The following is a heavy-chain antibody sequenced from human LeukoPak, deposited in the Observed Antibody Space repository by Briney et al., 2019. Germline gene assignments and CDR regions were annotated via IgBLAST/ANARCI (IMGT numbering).Heavy chain of an antibody. CDR2: IYHSGST. V-gene: IGHV4-30-2*01. D-gene: IGHD3-3*02. CDR3: ARGALSEVGWFDP. CDR1: GGSISSGGYS. J-gene: IGHJ5*02. Sequence: PSQTLSLTCAVSGGSISSGGYSWSWIRQPPGKGLEWVGYIYHSGSTYYNPSLKSRVTISVDRSKNQFSLKLSSVTAADTAVYYCARGALSEVGWFDPWGQGTLVTVSS.